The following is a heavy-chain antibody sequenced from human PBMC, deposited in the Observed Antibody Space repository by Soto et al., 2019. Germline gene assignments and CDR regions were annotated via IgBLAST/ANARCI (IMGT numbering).Heavy chain of an antibody. CDR2: MNGKASST. CDR1: GFNLEYA. CDR3: ARGGADHYQFGLDV. V-gene: IGHV3-23*01. J-gene: IGHJ6*02. Sequence: GGSLRLSCAASGFNLEYAMTWVRQPPGKGLEWVSSMNGKASSTSFSDSARGRFTISRDNSKNTLYLDMTNLRVEDTGVYYCARGGADHYQFGLDVWGQGSTV. D-gene: IGHD2-2*01.